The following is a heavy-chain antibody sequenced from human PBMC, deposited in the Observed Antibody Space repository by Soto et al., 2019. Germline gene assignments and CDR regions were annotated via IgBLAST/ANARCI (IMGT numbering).Heavy chain of an antibody. V-gene: IGHV3-23*01. J-gene: IGHJ6*03. CDR3: AKDYGYTYGYPSYYMDV. CDR1: GFTFSTYG. D-gene: IGHD5-18*01. Sequence: SLRLSCAASGFTFSTYGMSWVRQAPGKGLEWVSGISASGGSTYYADSVRGRFTVSRDNSNNTLYLQMNSLRAEDTAVYYCAKDYGYTYGYPSYYMDVWGKGTTVTVSS. CDR2: ISASGGST.